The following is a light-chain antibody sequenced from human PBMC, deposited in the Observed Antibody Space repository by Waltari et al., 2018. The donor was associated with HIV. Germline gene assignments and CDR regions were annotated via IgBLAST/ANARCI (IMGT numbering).Light chain of an antibody. V-gene: IGLV3-21*02. Sequence: SYVLTQPASVSVAPGQTANVTCGRDNIESKNVNGYQQKAGKAPILVLYDDSDRPSGIPERFSGFNFGNTATLTISRVEAGDEADYYCHVWENSIDEYVFGTGTKVTV. J-gene: IGLJ1*01. CDR3: HVWENSIDEYV. CDR2: DDS. CDR1: NIESKN.